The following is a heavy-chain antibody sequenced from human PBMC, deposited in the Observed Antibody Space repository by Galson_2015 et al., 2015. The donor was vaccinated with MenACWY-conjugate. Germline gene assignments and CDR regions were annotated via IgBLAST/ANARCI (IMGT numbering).Heavy chain of an antibody. Sequence: SVKVSCKASGYTFTSYAMHWVRQAPGQGLEWMGGINAGNGNTKYSETFQGRVTITSDKSASTPYMELNSLRSEDTAVYYCAREIVGEPATSWGDYYYGMDVWGQGTTVTVSS. CDR2: INAGNGNT. CDR1: GYTFTSYA. J-gene: IGHJ6*02. V-gene: IGHV1-3*01. D-gene: IGHD2-2*01. CDR3: AREIVGEPATSWGDYYYGMDV.